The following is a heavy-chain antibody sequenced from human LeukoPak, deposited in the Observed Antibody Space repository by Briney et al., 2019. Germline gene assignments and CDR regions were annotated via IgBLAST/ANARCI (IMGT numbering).Heavy chain of an antibody. CDR2: IWYGGSNK. J-gene: IGHJ4*02. CDR1: GFTFSSYG. CDR3: AKGAADYYDSSGYYSFDY. D-gene: IGHD3-22*01. V-gene: IGHV3-30*18. Sequence: PGRSLRLSCAASGFTFSSYGMHWVRQAPGKGLEWVAAIWYGGSNKYYADSVKGRFTISRDNSKNTLYLQMNSLRAEDTAVYYCAKGAADYYDSSGYYSFDYWGQGTLDTVSS.